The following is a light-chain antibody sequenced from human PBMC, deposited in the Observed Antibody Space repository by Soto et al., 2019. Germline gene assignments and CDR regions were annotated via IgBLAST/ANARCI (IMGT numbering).Light chain of an antibody. Sequence: SALAQPASVSGSPGQWITISCTGTSSDVGNYNLVSWYQQHPGKAPKLMIYDVSKRPSGVSNRFSGSKSGNTASLTISGLQADDEADYYCCSYAGDSYVFGTGTKVTVL. CDR1: SSDVGNYNL. CDR2: DVS. CDR3: CSYAGDSYV. J-gene: IGLJ1*01. V-gene: IGLV2-23*02.